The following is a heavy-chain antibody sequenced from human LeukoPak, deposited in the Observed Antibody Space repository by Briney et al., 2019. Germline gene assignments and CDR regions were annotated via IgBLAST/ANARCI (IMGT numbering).Heavy chain of an antibody. V-gene: IGHV3-23*01. CDR2: ISGSGGST. J-gene: IGHJ3*02. D-gene: IGHD3-22*01. CDR1: GFTFSSYA. Sequence: GGSLRLSCAASGFTFSSYAMSWVRQAPGKGLEWVSAISGSGGSTYYADSVKGRFTISRDNSKNTLHLQMSTLRAEDTAVYYCAKSPSDISGYYLDAFDIWGQGTMVTVSS. CDR3: AKSPSDISGYYLDAFDI.